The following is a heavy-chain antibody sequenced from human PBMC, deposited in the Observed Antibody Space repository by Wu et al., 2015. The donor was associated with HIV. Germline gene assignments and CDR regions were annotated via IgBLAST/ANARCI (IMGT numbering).Heavy chain of an antibody. Sequence: QVHLVQSGAEVKKPGASVKVSCKASEYTFTDNFIHWVREAPGQGLEWMGWINPSGGRTTYAQKFQGRVTMTRDTSTNTVYMELSSLRSEDTAVYYCARDTVCSGTNCYSADYWGQGTLVTVSS. CDR2: INPSGGRT. CDR3: ARDTVCSGTNCYSADY. J-gene: IGHJ4*02. V-gene: IGHV1-46*01. CDR1: EYTFTDNF. D-gene: IGHD2-2*01.